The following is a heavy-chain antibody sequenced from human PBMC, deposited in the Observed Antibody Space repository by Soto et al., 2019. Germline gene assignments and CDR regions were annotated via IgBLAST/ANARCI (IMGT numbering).Heavy chain of an antibody. CDR1: GYSFAVYC. V-gene: IGHV5-10-1*01. D-gene: IGHD3-22*01. Sequence: PGESLKISCKGSGYSFAVYCITWVLQKPGKGLEWMGRIDPSDSQTYYSPSFRGHVTISVTKSITTVFLQWSSLRASDTAMYYCARQIYDSDTGPNFQYYFDPWGQGTPVTVSS. J-gene: IGHJ4*02. CDR2: IDPSDSQT. CDR3: ARQIYDSDTGPNFQYYFDP.